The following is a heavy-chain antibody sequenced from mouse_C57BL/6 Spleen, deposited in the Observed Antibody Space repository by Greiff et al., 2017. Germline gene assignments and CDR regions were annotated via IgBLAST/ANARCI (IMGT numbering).Heavy chain of an antibody. J-gene: IGHJ4*01. CDR1: GYSFTGYY. V-gene: IGHV1-42*01. D-gene: IGHD2-5*01. CDR2: INPSTGGT. Sequence: VQLQQSGPELVKPGASVKISCKASGYSFTGYYMNWVKQSPEKSLEWIGEINPSTGGTTYNQKFKAKATLTVDKSSSTAYMQLKSLTSEDSAVYYCARRRAFYSTSRAMDYWGQGTSVTVSS. CDR3: ARRRAFYSTSRAMDY.